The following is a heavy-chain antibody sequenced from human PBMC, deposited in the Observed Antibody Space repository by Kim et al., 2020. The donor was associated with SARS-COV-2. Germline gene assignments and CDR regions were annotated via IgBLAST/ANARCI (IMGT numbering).Heavy chain of an antibody. CDR3: ARGAYSGYDPAYWYFDL. V-gene: IGHV1-69*13. CDR2: IIPIFGTA. Sequence: SVKVSCKASGGTFSSYAISWVRQAPGQGLEWMGGIIPIFGTANYAQKFQGRVTITADESTSTAYMELSSLRSEDTAVYYCARGAYSGYDPAYWYFDLWGRGTLVTVSS. CDR1: GGTFSSYA. J-gene: IGHJ2*01. D-gene: IGHD5-12*01.